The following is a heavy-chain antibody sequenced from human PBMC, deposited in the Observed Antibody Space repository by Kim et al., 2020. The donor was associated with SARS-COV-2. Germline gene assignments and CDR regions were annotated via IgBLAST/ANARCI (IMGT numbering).Heavy chain of an antibody. CDR3: ARGHSGNWLFDY. CDR1: GFTFSTYA. V-gene: IGHV3-30*04. Sequence: GSLRLSCAASGFTFSTYAMHWVRQAPGKGLEWVAVISFDSNNKYYVDSVKGRFTISRDNSRNTLYLQMNSLRAEDTAVFYCARGHSGNWLFDYWGQGALVTVSS. D-gene: IGHD6-13*01. J-gene: IGHJ4*02. CDR2: ISFDSNNK.